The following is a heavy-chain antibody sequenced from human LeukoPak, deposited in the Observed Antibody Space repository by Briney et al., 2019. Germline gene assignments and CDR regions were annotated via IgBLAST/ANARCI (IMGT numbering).Heavy chain of an antibody. CDR1: GGSISSYY. J-gene: IGHJ3*02. CDR3: ARGYYDYVWGSYRSHAFDI. Sequence: SETLSLTCTVSGGSISSYYWSWIRQPPGKGLEWIGYIYYSGSTNYNPSPKSRVTISVDTSKNQFSLKLSSVTAADTAVYYCARGYYDYVWGSYRSHAFDIWGQGTMVTVSS. CDR2: IYYSGST. V-gene: IGHV4-59*12. D-gene: IGHD3-16*02.